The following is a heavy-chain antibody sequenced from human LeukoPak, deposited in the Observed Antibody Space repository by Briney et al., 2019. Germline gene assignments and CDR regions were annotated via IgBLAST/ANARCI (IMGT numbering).Heavy chain of an antibody. CDR3: ARDGGYSGYGASGGMDV. CDR2: INPNSGGT. D-gene: IGHD5-12*01. CDR1: GYTVTGYY. V-gene: IGHV1-2*02. J-gene: IGHJ6*02. Sequence: GASVKVSCKASGYTVTGYYMHWVRQAPGQGLEWMGWINPNSGGTNYAQKVQGRVTMTRDTSISTAYMELSRLRSDDTAVYCCARDGGYSGYGASGGMDVWGQGTTVTVSS.